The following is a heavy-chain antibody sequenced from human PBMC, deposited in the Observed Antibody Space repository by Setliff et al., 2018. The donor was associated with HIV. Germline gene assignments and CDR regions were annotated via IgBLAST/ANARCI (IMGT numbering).Heavy chain of an antibody. CDR2: VYYTGTS. V-gene: IGHV4-59*06. D-gene: IGHD2-2*01. CDR3: ARGESTTWDLAEYFQH. J-gene: IGHJ1*01. Sequence: PSETLSLTCTVSGGSISSDYWSWIRQPAGKGLEWIGYVYYTGTSYFNPSLKSRITISVDTSKNHFSLKLGFVTAADTAVYYCARGESTTWDLAEYFQHWGHGTLVTVSS. CDR1: GGSISSDY.